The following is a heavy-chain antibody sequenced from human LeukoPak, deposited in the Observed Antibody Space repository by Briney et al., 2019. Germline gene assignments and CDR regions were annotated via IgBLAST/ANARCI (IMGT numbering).Heavy chain of an antibody. D-gene: IGHD3-10*01. CDR1: XSYW. CDR2: IKQDGSEK. V-gene: IGHV3-7*01. J-gene: IGHJ4*02. Sequence: XSYWMSWVRQAPGKGLEWVANIKQDGSEKYYVDSVKGRFTISRDNAKNSLYLQMNSMRAEDTGVYYCARAINRPLLWFGGFDYWGQGTLATVSS. CDR3: ARAINRPLLWFGGFDY.